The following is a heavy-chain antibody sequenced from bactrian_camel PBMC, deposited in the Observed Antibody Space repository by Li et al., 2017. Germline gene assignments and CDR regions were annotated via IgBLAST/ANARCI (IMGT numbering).Heavy chain of an antibody. D-gene: IGHD4*01. J-gene: IGHJ6*01. CDR3: ATVSFGTCTKVHGVNDFGA. CDR1: GSIYSDAC. Sequence: VQLVESGGGSVQAGGSLRLSCGASGSIYSDACVGWLRQAPGKERGGVAVIAGSGSPGCADSVKGRFTISKDNAKNTLYLQMNSLKPEDTAMYYCATVSFGTCTKVHGVNDFGAWGQGTQVTVS. CDR2: IAGSGSP. V-gene: IGHV3S53*01.